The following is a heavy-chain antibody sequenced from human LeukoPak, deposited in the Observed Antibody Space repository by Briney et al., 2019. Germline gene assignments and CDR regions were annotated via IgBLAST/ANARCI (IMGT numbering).Heavy chain of an antibody. V-gene: IGHV4-59*01. J-gene: IGHJ4*02. Sequence: SETLFLTCTVSGGSISSYYWSWIRQPPGKGLEWIGYIYYSGSTNYNPSLKSRVTISVDTSKNQFSLKLSSVTAADTAVYYCARGGAVAGTGFDYWGQGTLVTVSS. CDR2: IYYSGST. CDR1: GGSISSYY. D-gene: IGHD6-19*01. CDR3: ARGGAVAGTGFDY.